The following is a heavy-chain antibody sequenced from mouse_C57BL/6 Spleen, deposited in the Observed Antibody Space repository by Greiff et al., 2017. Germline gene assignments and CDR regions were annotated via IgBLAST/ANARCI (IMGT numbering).Heavy chain of an antibody. CDR2: IDPSDSET. D-gene: IGHD4-1*01. CDR3: ARGEAGRFAY. Sequence: VQLQQPGAELVRPGSSVKLSCKASGYTFTSYWMHWVKQRPIQGLEWIGNIDPSDSETHYNQKFKDKATLTVDKSSSTAYRQLSSLTSEDSAVYYCARGEAGRFAYWGQGTLVTVSA. J-gene: IGHJ3*01. CDR1: GYTFTSYW. V-gene: IGHV1-52*01.